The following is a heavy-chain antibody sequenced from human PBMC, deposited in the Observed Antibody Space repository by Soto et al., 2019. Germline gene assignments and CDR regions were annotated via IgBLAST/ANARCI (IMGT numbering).Heavy chain of an antibody. Sequence: QVQLVQSGAEVKKPGASVKVSCKASGYTFTSYGISWGRQAPGQGLEWMGWISAYNGNTNYAQKLQGRVTMTTDTSKSTAYMELRSLRSDDTAVDYCARLGRLRLGELSLYGSWFDPWGQGTLVTVSS. CDR2: ISAYNGNT. CDR1: GYTFTSYG. CDR3: ARLGRLRLGELSLYGSWFDP. V-gene: IGHV1-18*04. D-gene: IGHD3-16*02. J-gene: IGHJ5*02.